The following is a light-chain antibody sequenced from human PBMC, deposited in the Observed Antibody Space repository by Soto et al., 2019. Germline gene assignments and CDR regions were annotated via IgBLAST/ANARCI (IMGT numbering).Light chain of an antibody. CDR3: CSYASSGTSI. CDR2: EVT. Sequence: QSALTQPASVSGSPGQSITISCTGTISDIGTHNLVSWYQQHPGKAPKLIIYEVTERPSGVSSRFSGSKSGNTASLTISGLQPDDEADYYCCSYASSGTSIFGGGTQLTVL. V-gene: IGLV2-23*02. J-gene: IGLJ2*01. CDR1: ISDIGTHNL.